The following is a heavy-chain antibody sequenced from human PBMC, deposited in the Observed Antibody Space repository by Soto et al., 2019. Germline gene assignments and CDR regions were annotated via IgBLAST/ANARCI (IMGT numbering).Heavy chain of an antibody. V-gene: IGHV3-11*01. Sequence: LRLSCVASGVDFRGSYMNWVRQAPGKGLEWISYISDTGRTIHYADSVKGRFVISRDNSKDSLYLQMNDLRPDDTAVYYCAGFKEGNILGLRWFDPWGQGTLVTVSS. CDR2: ISDTGRTI. D-gene: IGHD4-4*01. J-gene: IGHJ5*02. CDR1: GVDFRGSY. CDR3: AGFKEGNILGLRWFDP.